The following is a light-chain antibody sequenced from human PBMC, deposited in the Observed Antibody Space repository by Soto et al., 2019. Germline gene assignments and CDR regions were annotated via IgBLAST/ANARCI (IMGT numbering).Light chain of an antibody. Sequence: QSALTQPASVSGSPGQWITISCTGTSSDVGDYNHVSWYQQHPGKAPKLMIYDVSHRPSGVSNRFSGSKSGNTASLTISGLQAEDDADYYCSSYTTSSTLFGGGTKLTVL. CDR1: SSDVGDYNH. CDR2: DVS. J-gene: IGLJ2*01. V-gene: IGLV2-14*01. CDR3: SSYTTSSTL.